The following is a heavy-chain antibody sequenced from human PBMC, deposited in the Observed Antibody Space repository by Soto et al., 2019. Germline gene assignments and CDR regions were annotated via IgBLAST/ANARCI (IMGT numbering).Heavy chain of an antibody. D-gene: IGHD6-19*01. Sequence: PSETLSLTCTFSCGSISSYYWSWIRQPAGKGLEWIGRIYTSGSTNYNPSLKSRVTMSVDTSKNQFSLKLSSVTAADTAVYYCARDQAVAGIDYWGQGTLVTVSA. J-gene: IGHJ4*02. V-gene: IGHV4-4*07. CDR2: IYTSGST. CDR1: CGSISSYY. CDR3: ARDQAVAGIDY.